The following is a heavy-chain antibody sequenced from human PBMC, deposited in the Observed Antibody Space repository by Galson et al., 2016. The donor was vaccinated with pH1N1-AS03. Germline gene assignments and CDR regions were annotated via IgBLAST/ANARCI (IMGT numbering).Heavy chain of an antibody. V-gene: IGHV3-30-3*01. CDR1: GLIFSHPA. J-gene: IGHJ4*02. D-gene: IGHD3-16*01. CDR2: VSYDGGNE. CDR3: AAGDYVAASFDN. Sequence: SLRLSCAASGLIFSHPAMHWVRQAPGKGLEWVAVVSYDGGNEYYADDVKGRFTISRDHSRNTLYLQMNILRVEDTAEYYCAAGDYVAASFDNWGQGTLVTVSS.